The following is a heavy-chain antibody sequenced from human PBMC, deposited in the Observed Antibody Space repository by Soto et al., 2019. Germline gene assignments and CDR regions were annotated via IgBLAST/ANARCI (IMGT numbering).Heavy chain of an antibody. CDR3: ARHISEWQQLGGRFDP. CDR2: IYPGDSDT. J-gene: IGHJ5*02. Sequence: GESLKISCKGAGYSFTSYWIGWVRQMPGKGLEWMGIIYPGDSDTRYSPSFQGQVTISADKSISTAYLQWSSLKASDTAMYYCARHISEWQQLGGRFDPWGQGTLVTVSS. V-gene: IGHV5-51*01. CDR1: GYSFTSYW. D-gene: IGHD6-13*01.